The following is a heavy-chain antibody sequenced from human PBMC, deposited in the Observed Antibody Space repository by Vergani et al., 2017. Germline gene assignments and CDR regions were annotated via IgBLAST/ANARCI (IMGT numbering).Heavy chain of an antibody. CDR3: VYRKTECGTTGCFYPFYYYDYLDV. CDR2: IYWNDDQ. J-gene: IGHJ6*03. Sequence: QITLMESGPTLVKPTQTLTLTCTFSGFSLNTRGVSLAWIRQPPGKALDSLALIYWNDDQHYSPSLNNRVTITKDTSKNQVVLTMTNMDYVDTGTYYCVYRKTECGTTGCFYPFYYYDYLDVWGKGTTVTVSS. D-gene: IGHD1-7*01. V-gene: IGHV2-5*04. CDR1: GFSLNTRGVS.